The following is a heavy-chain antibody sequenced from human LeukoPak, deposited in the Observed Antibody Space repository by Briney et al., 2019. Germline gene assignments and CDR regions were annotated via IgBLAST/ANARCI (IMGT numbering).Heavy chain of an antibody. CDR1: GYTFTSYG. V-gene: IGHV1-18*01. CDR2: ISAYNGNT. J-gene: IGHJ5*02. CDR3: ARDWFDP. Sequence: ASVKVSCKASGYTFTSYGISWVRQAPGQGLEWMGWISAYNGNTNYAQKFQGRVTMTRDTSTSTVYMELSSLRSEDTAVYYCARDWFDPWGQGTLVTVSS.